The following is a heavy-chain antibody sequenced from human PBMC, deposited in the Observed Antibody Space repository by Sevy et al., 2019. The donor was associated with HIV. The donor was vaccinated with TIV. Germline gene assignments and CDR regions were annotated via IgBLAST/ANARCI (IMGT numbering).Heavy chain of an antibody. J-gene: IGHJ3*01. D-gene: IGHD1-26*01. CDR1: GGSISSLNYY. V-gene: IGHV4-31*03. CDR3: ARANAYLTSDAFDL. CDR2: ISYSGRT. Sequence: SETLSLTCTVSGGSISSLNYYWSWIRQHPGKGLEWIGYISYSGRTSYNPSLKSRLTISLETSKNQFSLRLSSVTAAETALFYCARANAYLTSDAFDLWGQGTMVTVSS.